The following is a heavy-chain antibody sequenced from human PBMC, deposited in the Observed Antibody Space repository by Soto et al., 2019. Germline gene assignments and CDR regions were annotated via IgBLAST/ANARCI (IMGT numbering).Heavy chain of an antibody. J-gene: IGHJ4*02. CDR3: ARRASFSGWPSLDY. CDR2: VYYSGST. CDR1: GGSISSSSYY. Sequence: QLQLQESGPGLVKPSETLSLTCTVSGGSISSSSYYWGWIRQPPGKGLEWIGSVYYSGSTYYTPSLTSRVTISVDTSKNQFSLKLSSVTAADTAVYYCARRASFSGWPSLDYWGLGTLVTVSS. D-gene: IGHD6-19*01. V-gene: IGHV4-39*01.